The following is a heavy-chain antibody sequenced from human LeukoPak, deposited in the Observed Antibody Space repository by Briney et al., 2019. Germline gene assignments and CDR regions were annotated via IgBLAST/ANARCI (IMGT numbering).Heavy chain of an antibody. CDR3: ARGGNLGGYFYQYMDV. D-gene: IGHD1-14*01. J-gene: IGHJ6*03. Sequence: ASVKVSCKASGGTFSSYAISWVRQAPGQGLEWMGRIIPILGIANYAQKFQGRVTITADKSTSTAYMELSSLRSEDTAVYYCARGGNLGGYFYQYMDVWGKGTTVTVSS. CDR1: GGTFSSYA. V-gene: IGHV1-69*04. CDR2: IIPILGIA.